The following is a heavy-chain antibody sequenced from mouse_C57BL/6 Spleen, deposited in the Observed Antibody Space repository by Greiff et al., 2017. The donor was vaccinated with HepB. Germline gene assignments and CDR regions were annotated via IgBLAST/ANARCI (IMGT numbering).Heavy chain of an antibody. CDR1: GFNIKDDY. J-gene: IGHJ2*01. Sequence: EVQLQQSGAELVRPGASVKLSCTASGFNIKDDYMHWVKQRPEQGLEWIGWIDPENGDTEYASKFQGKATITADTSSNTAYLQLSSLTSEDSAVYYCTTRWLTGTFDYWGQGTTLTVSS. V-gene: IGHV14-4*01. CDR2: IDPENGDT. CDR3: TTRWLTGTFDY. D-gene: IGHD4-1*01.